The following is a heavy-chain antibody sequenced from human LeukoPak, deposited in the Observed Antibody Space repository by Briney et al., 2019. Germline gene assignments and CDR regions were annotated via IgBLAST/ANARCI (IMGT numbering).Heavy chain of an antibody. Sequence: SETLSLTCTVSSASIRSSNYYWGWIRQPPGKGLEWIGSIYYNGNTYYNPSLKSRVTISVDTSKNQFSLKLSSVTAADTAVYYCARRKGPYSRNWFDPWGQGTLVTVSS. CDR3: ARRKGPYSRNWFDP. CDR2: IYYNGNT. J-gene: IGHJ5*02. V-gene: IGHV4-39*01. CDR1: SASIRSSNYY. D-gene: IGHD2-15*01.